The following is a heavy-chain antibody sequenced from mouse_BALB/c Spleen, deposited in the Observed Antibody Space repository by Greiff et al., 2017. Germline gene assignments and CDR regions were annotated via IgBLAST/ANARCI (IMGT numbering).Heavy chain of an antibody. Sequence: EVKLVESGGGLVQPGGSLKLSCAVSGFTFSSYTMSWVRQTPEKRLEWVAYISNGGGSTYYPDTVKGRFTISRDNAKNTLYLQMSSLKSEDTAMYYCARHNGNYPDWYFDVWGAGTTVTVSS. CDR2: ISNGGGST. D-gene: IGHD2-1*01. V-gene: IGHV5-12-2*01. J-gene: IGHJ1*01. CDR3: ARHNGNYPDWYFDV. CDR1: GFTFSSYT.